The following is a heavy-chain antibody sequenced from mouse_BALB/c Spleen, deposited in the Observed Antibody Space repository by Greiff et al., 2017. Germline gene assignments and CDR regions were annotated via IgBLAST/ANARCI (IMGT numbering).Heavy chain of an antibody. CDR2: IRNKANGYTT. Sequence: EVKLVESGGGLVQPGGSLRLSCATSGFTFTDYYMSWVRQPPGKALECLGFIRNKANGYTTEYSASVKGRFTISRDNSQSILYLQMNTLRAEDSATYYCARDDSSGLFAYWGQGTLVTVSA. CDR1: GFTFTDYY. J-gene: IGHJ3*01. D-gene: IGHD3-2*01. CDR3: ARDDSSGLFAY. V-gene: IGHV7-3*02.